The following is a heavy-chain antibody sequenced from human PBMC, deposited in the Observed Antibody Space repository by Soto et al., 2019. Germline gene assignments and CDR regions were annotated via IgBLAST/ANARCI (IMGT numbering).Heavy chain of an antibody. CDR3: AGYDSSGYLGSDAFDI. CDR1: GYTFTSYG. J-gene: IGHJ3*02. CDR2: ISAYNGNT. D-gene: IGHD3-22*01. Sequence: QVQLVQSGAEVKKPGASVKVSCKASGYTFTSYGISWVRQAPGQGLEWMGWISAYNGNTNYAQKLQGRVTMTTDTSERTDYMELRSPRSDDTAVYYCAGYDSSGYLGSDAFDIWGEETMVTVSS. V-gene: IGHV1-18*04.